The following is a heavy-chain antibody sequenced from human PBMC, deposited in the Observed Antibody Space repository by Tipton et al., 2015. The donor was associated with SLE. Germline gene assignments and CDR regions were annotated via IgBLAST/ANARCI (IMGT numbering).Heavy chain of an antibody. CDR1: GGSISSGSYY. V-gene: IGHV4-61*02. J-gene: IGHJ6*04. Sequence: LRLSCTVSGGSISSGSYYWSWIRQPAGKGLEWIGRIYTSGSTNYNPSLKSRVTISVDTSKNQFSLKRSSVTAADTAVYYCARESPPVDVWGKGTTVTVSS. CDR3: ARESPPVDV. CDR2: IYTSGST.